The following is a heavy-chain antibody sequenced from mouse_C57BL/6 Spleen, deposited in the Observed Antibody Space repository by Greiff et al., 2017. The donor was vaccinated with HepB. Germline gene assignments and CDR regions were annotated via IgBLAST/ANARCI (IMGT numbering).Heavy chain of an antibody. V-gene: IGHV10-1*01. CDR2: IRSKSNNYAT. D-gene: IGHD1-1*01. Sequence: EVQRVESGGGLVQPKGSLKLSCAASGFSFNTYAMNWVRQAPGKGLEWVARIRSKSNNYATYYADSVKDRFTTSRDDSESMLYLQMNNLKTEDTAMYYCVRPHYYGSSSFAYWGQGTLVTVSA. J-gene: IGHJ3*01. CDR1: GFSFNTYA. CDR3: VRPHYYGSSSFAY.